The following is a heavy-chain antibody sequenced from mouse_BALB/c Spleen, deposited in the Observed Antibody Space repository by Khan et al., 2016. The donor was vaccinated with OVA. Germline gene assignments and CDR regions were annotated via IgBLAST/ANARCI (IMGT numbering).Heavy chain of an antibody. V-gene: IGHV1-7*01. CDR2: INPSTGYT. Sequence: VQLQESGAELAKPGASVKMSCKASGYTFTNYWMHWVKQRPGQGLEWIGYINPSTGYTEYNQKFKDKATLTTDKSSSTAYMQLSSLTSEDSAVYYCTRRGLDGIFAYWGQGTLVTVSA. CDR3: TRRGLDGIFAY. CDR1: GYTFTNYW. J-gene: IGHJ3*01. D-gene: IGHD2-1*01.